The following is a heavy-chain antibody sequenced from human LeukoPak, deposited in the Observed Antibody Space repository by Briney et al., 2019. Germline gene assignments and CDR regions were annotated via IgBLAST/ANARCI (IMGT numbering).Heavy chain of an antibody. J-gene: IGHJ4*02. CDR3: ARGYSNGPASLVDY. D-gene: IGHD5-18*01. CDR2: INSDGSST. CDR1: GFTFSSCW. V-gene: IGHV3-74*01. Sequence: GGTLRLSCAASGFTFSSCWMHWVRQAPGLGLVWVSRINSDGSSTSYADPVKGRFTNSRDNAKNTLYLQMNSLRAEDKAVYYCARGYSNGPASLVDYWGQGTLVTVSS.